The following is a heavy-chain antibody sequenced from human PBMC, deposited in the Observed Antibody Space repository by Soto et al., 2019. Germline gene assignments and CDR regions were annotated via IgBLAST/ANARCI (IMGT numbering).Heavy chain of an antibody. CDR2: ISSSSSYI. D-gene: IGHD5-12*01. Sequence: GGSLRLSCAASGFTFSSYSMNWVRQAPGKGLEWVSSISSSSSYIYYADSVKDRFTIYRDYAKNSLYLQMNSLRVEDTAVYYCASRDGYNNGGFDYWGQGTLVTVSS. V-gene: IGHV3-21*01. CDR3: ASRDGYNNGGFDY. CDR1: GFTFSSYS. J-gene: IGHJ4*02.